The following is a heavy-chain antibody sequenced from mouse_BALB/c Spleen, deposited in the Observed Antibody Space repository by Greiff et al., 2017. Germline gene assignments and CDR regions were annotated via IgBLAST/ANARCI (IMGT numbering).Heavy chain of an antibody. CDR3: ARNDYDVGAMDY. CDR2: ISSGSSTI. Sequence: EVKLVESGGGLVQPGGSRKLSCAASGFTFSSFGMHWVRQAPEKGLEWVAYISSGSSTIYYADTVKGRFTISRDNPKNTLFLQMTSLRSEDTAMYYCARNDYDVGAMDYWGQGTSVTVSS. V-gene: IGHV5-17*02. D-gene: IGHD2-4*01. CDR1: GFTFSSFG. J-gene: IGHJ4*01.